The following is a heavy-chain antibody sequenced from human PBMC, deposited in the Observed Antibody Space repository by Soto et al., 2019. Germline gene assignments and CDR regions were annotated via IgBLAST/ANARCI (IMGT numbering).Heavy chain of an antibody. CDR3: AAGGGLPRYY. D-gene: IGHD5-12*01. V-gene: IGHV4-30-2*01. Sequence: PSETLSLTCAVSGGCISSGGYSWSWIRQPPGKGLEWIGYIYHSGSTYYNPSLKSRVTISVDRSKNQFSLKLSSVTAADTAVYYCAAGGGLPRYYWGQGTLVTVSS. CDR2: IYHSGST. J-gene: IGHJ4*02. CDR1: GGCISSGGYS.